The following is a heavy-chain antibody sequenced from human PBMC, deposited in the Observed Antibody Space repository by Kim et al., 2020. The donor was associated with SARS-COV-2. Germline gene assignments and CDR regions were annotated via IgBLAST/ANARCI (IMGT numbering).Heavy chain of an antibody. D-gene: IGHD2-15*01. CDR2: INDSGST. J-gene: IGHJ5*02. Sequence: SETLSLTCAVSGGSFSAFYWSWIRQSPGKGLEWIGEINDSGSTQYNPSLKSRVTIFLDASKNQFSLKVYSVTAADTAIYYCARYGPQGQGWRFDPWGQGT. CDR1: GGSFSAFY. CDR3: ARYGPQGQGWRFDP. V-gene: IGHV4-34*01.